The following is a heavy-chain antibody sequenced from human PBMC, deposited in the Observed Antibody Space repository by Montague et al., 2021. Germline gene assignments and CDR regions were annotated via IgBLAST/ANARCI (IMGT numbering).Heavy chain of an antibody. CDR3: AVTNPYYYYGMDV. D-gene: IGHD1-14*01. V-gene: IGHV4-59*01. Sequence: SETLSLTCSVSGASISGYYWCWIRQPPGKGLEWIGYIYYSRRTNYNPSLKSRVTISVDTSKNQFSLKLSSVTAAATAFYYCAVTNPYYYYGMDVWGQGTTVTVSS. J-gene: IGHJ6*02. CDR2: IYYSRRT. CDR1: GASISGYY.